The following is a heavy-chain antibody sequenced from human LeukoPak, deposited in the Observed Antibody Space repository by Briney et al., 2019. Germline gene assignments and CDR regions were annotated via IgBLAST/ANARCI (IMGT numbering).Heavy chain of an antibody. CDR2: IKSKTDGGTT. Sequence: GGSLRLSCAASGFTFSSYWMSWVRQAPGKGLEWVGRIKSKTDGGTTDYAAPVKGRFTISRDDSKNTLYLQMNSLKTEDTAVYYCTTGPTVYYYYYYMDVWGKGTTVTVSS. CDR3: TTGPTVYYYYYYMDV. CDR1: GFTFSSYW. J-gene: IGHJ6*03. V-gene: IGHV3-15*01.